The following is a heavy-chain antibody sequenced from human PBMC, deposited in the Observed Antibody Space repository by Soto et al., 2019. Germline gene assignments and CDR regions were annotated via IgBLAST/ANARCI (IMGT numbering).Heavy chain of an antibody. Sequence: SQTLSLTCAISGDSVSSNSAAWNWVRQSPSRGLEWLGRTKYRSKWYNDYATSVKSRIIINADTSKNQFSLQLNSVTPEDTAVYYCAREGSSTWTHYFDFWGQGILVTVSS. CDR3: AREGSSTWTHYFDF. CDR1: GDSVSSNSAA. V-gene: IGHV6-1*01. CDR2: TKYRSKWYN. J-gene: IGHJ4*02. D-gene: IGHD6-13*01.